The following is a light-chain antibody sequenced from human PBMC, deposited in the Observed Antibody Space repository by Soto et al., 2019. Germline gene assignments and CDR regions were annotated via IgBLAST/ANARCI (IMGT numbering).Light chain of an antibody. CDR2: EVS. Sequence: QSVLTQPPSASGSPGQSVTISCTGTSSDVGGYNYVSWLQQHPGKAPKLMIYEVSKRPSGVPDRFSGSKSGNTASLTVSGLQAEDEADYYCSSYAGSNNFVFGTGTKGTVL. J-gene: IGLJ1*01. CDR3: SSYAGSNNFV. V-gene: IGLV2-8*01. CDR1: SSDVGGYNY.